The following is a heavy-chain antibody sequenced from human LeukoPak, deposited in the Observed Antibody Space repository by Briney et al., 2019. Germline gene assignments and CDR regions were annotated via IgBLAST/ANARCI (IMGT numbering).Heavy chain of an antibody. CDR2: ISYDGSTK. Sequence: GGSLRLSCAASGFTFSDYAMHWVRQAPGKGPEWVAVISYDGSTKYYADSVKGRFTISRDNSKNTLYLQMDSLRAENTAVYYCVRSYSSGWNNAFDIWGQGTMVTVSS. D-gene: IGHD6-19*01. J-gene: IGHJ3*02. CDR3: VRSYSSGWNNAFDI. CDR1: GFTFSDYA. V-gene: IGHV3-30*04.